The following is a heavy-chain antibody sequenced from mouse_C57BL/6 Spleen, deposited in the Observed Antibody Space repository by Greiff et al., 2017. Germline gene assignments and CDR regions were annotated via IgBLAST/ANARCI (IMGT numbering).Heavy chain of an antibody. CDR1: GFTFSSYA. Sequence: EVKLVESGGGLVKPGGSLKLSCAASGFTFSSYAMSWVRQTPEKRLEWVATISDGGSYTYYPDNVKGRFTISRDNAKNNLYLQMSHLKSEDTAMYYCARIAGTWYFDVWGTGTTVTVSS. CDR3: ARIAGTWYFDV. J-gene: IGHJ1*03. D-gene: IGHD4-1*01. V-gene: IGHV5-4*03. CDR2: ISDGGSYT.